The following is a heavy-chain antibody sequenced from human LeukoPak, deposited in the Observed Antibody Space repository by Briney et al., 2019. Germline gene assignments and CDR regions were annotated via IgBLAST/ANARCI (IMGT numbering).Heavy chain of an antibody. CDR2: ISYDGSNK. D-gene: IGHD3-22*01. CDR1: GFFSGYG. V-gene: IGHV3-30*14. J-gene: IGHJ6*02. Sequence: GGSLRLSCAASGFFSGYGMHWVRQAPGKGLEWVAVISYDGSNKYYADSVKGRFTISRDNSKNTLYLQMNSLRAEDTAVYYCARDSSGYYYVSDEGMDVWGQGTTVTVSS. CDR3: ARDSSGYYYVSDEGMDV.